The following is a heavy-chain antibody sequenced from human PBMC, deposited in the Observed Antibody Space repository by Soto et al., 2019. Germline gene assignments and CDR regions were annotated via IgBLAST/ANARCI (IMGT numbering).Heavy chain of an antibody. V-gene: IGHV4-34*01. CDR1: GGYFSGYY. CDR3: ARDSNKMDV. Sequence: SETLSLTCAVYGGYFSGYYWSWIRQPPGKGLEWIGEINHSGSASYHPSLKSRVTMSVDKSKNQFSLQLNSVTAADTAVYYCARDSNKMDVWGQGTTVTSP. J-gene: IGHJ6*02. CDR2: INHSGSA.